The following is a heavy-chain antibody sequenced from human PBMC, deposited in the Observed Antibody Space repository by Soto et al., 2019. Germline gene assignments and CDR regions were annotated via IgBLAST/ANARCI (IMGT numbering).Heavy chain of an antibody. D-gene: IGHD2-2*01. CDR1: GGTFSSYA. J-gene: IGHJ5*02. CDR3: ARVIPGAEAWFDP. Sequence: SVKVCCKASGGTFSSYAISWVRQAPGQGLEWMGGIIPIFGTANYAQKFQGRVTISADESTSTAYMELSSLRSEDTAVYYCARVIPGAEAWFDPWGQGTLVTVSS. V-gene: IGHV1-69*13. CDR2: IIPIFGTA.